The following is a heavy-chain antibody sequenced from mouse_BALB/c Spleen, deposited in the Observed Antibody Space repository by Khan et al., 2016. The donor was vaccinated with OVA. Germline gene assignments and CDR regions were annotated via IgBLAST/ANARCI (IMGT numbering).Heavy chain of an antibody. CDR2: ISYSGST. Sequence: EVKLEVSGPGLVKPSQSLSLTCTVTGYSITSGYGWNWIRQFPGNKLEWMGYISYSGSTNYNPSLKSRISITRDTSKNQVFRQLNSVPTEDTATYYCARTARIKYWGQGTTLTVSS. CDR1: GYSITSGYG. D-gene: IGHD1-2*01. V-gene: IGHV3-1*02. J-gene: IGHJ2*01. CDR3: ARTARIKY.